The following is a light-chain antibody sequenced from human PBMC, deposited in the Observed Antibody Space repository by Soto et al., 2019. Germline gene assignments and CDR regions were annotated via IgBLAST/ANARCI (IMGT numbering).Light chain of an antibody. Sequence: DIQMTQSPSSLSASVGDRVTITCRASQSITTYLHWYQQKPGKAPNLLIYAASNLQSGAPSRFSGSGSGTDLTLTINSLQPEDCATYDCQQGYSTPWTFGQGTKVDIK. CDR3: QQGYSTPWT. V-gene: IGKV1-39*01. CDR1: QSITTY. J-gene: IGKJ1*01. CDR2: AAS.